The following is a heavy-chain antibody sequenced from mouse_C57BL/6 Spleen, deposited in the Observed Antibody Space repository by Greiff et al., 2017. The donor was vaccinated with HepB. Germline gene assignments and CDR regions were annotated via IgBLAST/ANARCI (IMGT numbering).Heavy chain of an antibody. J-gene: IGHJ4*01. Sequence: EVKLVESGGGLVQPGGSLSLSCAASGFTFTDYYMSWVRQPPGKALEWLGFIRNKANGYTTEYSASVKGRFTISRDNSQSILYHQMNALRAEDSATYYCARYPSGTGYARDYWGQGTSVTVSS. D-gene: IGHD4-1*01. CDR1: GFTFTDYY. CDR2: IRNKANGYTT. CDR3: ARYPSGTGYARDY. V-gene: IGHV7-3*01.